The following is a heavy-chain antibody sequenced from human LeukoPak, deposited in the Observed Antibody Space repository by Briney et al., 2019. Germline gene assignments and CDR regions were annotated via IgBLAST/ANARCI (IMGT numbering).Heavy chain of an antibody. CDR1: GGSITTTYY. Sequence: SETLSLTCSVSGGSITTTYYWSWIRQPPGGGLEWIASLYHSGNSNYNPSLKSRVTMSVDTSKNQFSLQLTSMTATDTAIYYCTRHQTNFYGSGAPFDPWGQGTLVTVSS. J-gene: IGHJ5*02. D-gene: IGHD3-10*01. V-gene: IGHV4-39*01. CDR2: LYHSGNS. CDR3: TRHQTNFYGSGAPFDP.